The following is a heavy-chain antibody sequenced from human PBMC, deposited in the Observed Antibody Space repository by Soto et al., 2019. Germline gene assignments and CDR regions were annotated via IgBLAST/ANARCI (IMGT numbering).Heavy chain of an antibody. CDR3: TTDLAGELWCHYYGMDV. CDR1: GFTFSSYA. V-gene: IGHV3-64*04. Sequence: GGSLRLSCSASGFTFSSYAMHWVRQAPGKGLEYVSAISSNGGSTYYADSVKGRFTISRDNSKNTLYLQMNSLRAEDTAVYYCTTDLAGELWCHYYGMDVWGQGTTVTVSS. D-gene: IGHD2-21*01. CDR2: ISSNGGST. J-gene: IGHJ6*02.